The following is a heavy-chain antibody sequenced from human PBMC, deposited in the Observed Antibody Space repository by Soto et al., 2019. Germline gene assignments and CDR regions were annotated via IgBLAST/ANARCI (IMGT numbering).Heavy chain of an antibody. J-gene: IGHJ5*02. CDR3: ARVSGAGPTVYNWFDR. D-gene: IGHD1-1*01. CDR2: IYHTGRI. Sequence: SETLSLTGTVSGGSTNSHYFYWSWLRRPPGKGLEWIGNIYHTGRIDYNPSLSSRISISIDTYKNHFSMKLTSVTATDTAVYYCARVSGAGPTVYNWFDRLGQGNLVTVSS. CDR1: GGSTNSHYFY. V-gene: IGHV4-30-4*01.